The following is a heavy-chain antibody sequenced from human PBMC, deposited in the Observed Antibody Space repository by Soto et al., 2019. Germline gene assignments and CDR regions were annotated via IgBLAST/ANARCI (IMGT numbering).Heavy chain of an antibody. Sequence: SETLSLTCAVSGGSITSSSYSWGWVRQPPGKGLEWIATFYYSENTHYNPSLKSRVTISVDTSKNQFSLILTSVTAADTAVYYFARFGGHCSSSSCFGFYVMDVWGQGTTVTVS. CDR3: ARFGGHCSSSSCFGFYVMDV. J-gene: IGHJ6*02. V-gene: IGHV4-39*01. CDR2: FYYSENT. CDR1: GGSITSSSYS. D-gene: IGHD2-2*01.